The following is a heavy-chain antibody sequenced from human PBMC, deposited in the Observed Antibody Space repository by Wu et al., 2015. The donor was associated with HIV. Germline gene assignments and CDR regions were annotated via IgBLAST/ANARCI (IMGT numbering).Heavy chain of an antibody. D-gene: IGHD3-10*01. Sequence: QVQLVQSGAEVKRPGASVKVSCKASGYTFSTYYMHWVRQAPGQGLEWMGIINPGGGNTNYAQKFRGRVTMTRDTSTTTVYMELSSLRSEDTAVYYCVSFSPVYSGSYSWDVWGQGTTVTVSS. J-gene: IGHJ6*02. CDR3: VSFSPVYSGSYSWDV. CDR2: INPGGGNT. V-gene: IGHV1-46*01. CDR1: GYTFSTYY.